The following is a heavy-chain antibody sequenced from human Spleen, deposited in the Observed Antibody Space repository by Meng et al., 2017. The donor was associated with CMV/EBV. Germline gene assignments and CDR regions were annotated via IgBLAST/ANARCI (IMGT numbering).Heavy chain of an antibody. V-gene: IGHV4-34*01. D-gene: IGHD3-3*01. CDR2: INHSGST. CDR1: GGSFSGYY. Sequence: RSLTCAVYGGSFSGYYWSWIRQPPGKGLEWIGEINHSGSTNYNPSLKSRVTISVDTSKNQFSLKLSSVTAADTAVYYCARGRFLGYWGQGTLVTVSS. J-gene: IGHJ4*02. CDR3: ARGRFLGY.